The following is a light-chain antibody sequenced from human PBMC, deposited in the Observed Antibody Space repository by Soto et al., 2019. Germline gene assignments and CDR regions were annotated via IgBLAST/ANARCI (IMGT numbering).Light chain of an antibody. CDR2: AAS. CDR3: QKYNSAPTST. J-gene: IGKJ1*01. V-gene: IGKV1-27*01. CDR1: QGTSNY. Sequence: DIQMTQSPSSLSASVGDRVTITCRASQGTSNYLAWYQQKPGKVPKLLMYAASTLQSGVPSRFRGSGSGTYFTLTINSLQPEDVATYYCQKYNSAPTSTFGQGTKVEIK.